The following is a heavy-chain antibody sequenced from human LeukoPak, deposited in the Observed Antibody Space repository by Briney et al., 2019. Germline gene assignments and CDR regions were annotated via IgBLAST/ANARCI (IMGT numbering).Heavy chain of an antibody. CDR2: SIPIFGTA. D-gene: IGHD1-14*01. V-gene: IGHV1-69*05. CDR3: ARVFVGHQAPPGYFDY. J-gene: IGHJ4*02. Sequence: SVKVSGKASRGTFSRYAIGWVRQAPGQGLAWLGGSIPIFGTANYAQKFQGRVTITTDESTSTAYMELSSLRSEDTAVYYCARVFVGHQAPPGYFDYWGQGTLVTVSS. CDR1: RGTFSRYA.